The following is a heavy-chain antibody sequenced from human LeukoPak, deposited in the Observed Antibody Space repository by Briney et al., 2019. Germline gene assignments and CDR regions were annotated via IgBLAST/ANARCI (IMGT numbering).Heavy chain of an antibody. V-gene: IGHV3-23*01. J-gene: IGHJ4*02. CDR1: GFTFSTYG. CDR2: ISGSGGST. CDR3: ARDLRPMVRGVIPMFEY. D-gene: IGHD3-10*01. Sequence: GGSLRLSCAASGFTFSTYGMSWVRQAPGKGLEWVSAISGSGGSTYYADSVKGRFTISRDNSKNTLYLQMNSLRAEDTAVYYCARDLRPMVRGVIPMFEYWGQGTLVTVSS.